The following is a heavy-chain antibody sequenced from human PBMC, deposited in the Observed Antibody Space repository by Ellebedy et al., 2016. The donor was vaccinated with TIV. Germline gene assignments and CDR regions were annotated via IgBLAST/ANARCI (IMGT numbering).Heavy chain of an antibody. V-gene: IGHV5-51*01. CDR1: GYSFTNYW. Sequence: GESLKISCKGSGYSFTNYWIGWVRQMPGKGLEWMGVIYPSDSDTRYSPAFQGQVTISADKSISTAYLQWSSLKASDTAMYYCARRERDYSPDYYYYGMDVWGQGTTVTVSS. CDR2: IYPSDSDT. J-gene: IGHJ6*02. D-gene: IGHD4-11*01. CDR3: ARRERDYSPDYYYYGMDV.